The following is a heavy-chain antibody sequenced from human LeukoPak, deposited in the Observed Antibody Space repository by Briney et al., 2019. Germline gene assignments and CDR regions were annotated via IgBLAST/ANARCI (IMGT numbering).Heavy chain of an antibody. CDR2: ISGSAGIT. CDR3: AKDTAMVTGDAFDI. D-gene: IGHD5-18*01. J-gene: IGHJ3*02. Sequence: GGSLRLSCPASGFTFSRYAMSWVRQAPGKGLEWVSGISGSAGITYYADSVKGRFTISRDNSKNTLYLQMNSLRAEDTAVYYCAKDTAMVTGDAFDIWGQGTMVTVSS. V-gene: IGHV3-23*01. CDR1: GFTFSRYA.